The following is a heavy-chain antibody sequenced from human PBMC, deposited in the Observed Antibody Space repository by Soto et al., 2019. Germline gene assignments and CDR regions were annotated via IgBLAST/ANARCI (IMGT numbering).Heavy chain of an antibody. V-gene: IGHV1-3*01. CDR1: GYTFTSYA. CDR3: ARDQSPYSSGRWFDP. CDR2: INAGNGNT. J-gene: IGHJ5*02. D-gene: IGHD6-19*01. Sequence: ASVKVSCKASGYTFTSYAMHWVRQAPGQRLEWMGWINAGNGNTKYSQKFQGRVTITRDTSASTAYMELSSLRSEDTAVYYCARDQSPYSSGRWFDPWGQGTLVIVSS.